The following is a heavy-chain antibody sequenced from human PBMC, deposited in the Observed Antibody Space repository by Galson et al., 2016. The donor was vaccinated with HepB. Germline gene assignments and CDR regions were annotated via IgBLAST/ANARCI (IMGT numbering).Heavy chain of an antibody. CDR1: GFSFSNSGM. CDR2: IYHSGNT. D-gene: IGHD1-1*01. CDR3: AIAEAESGPFNFDY. Sequence: LRLSCAASGFSFSNSGMSWVRQAPGKGLEWIGEIYHSGNTNYNPSLKSRITISVDTSKNQFSLRLSSVTAADTAVYYCAIAEAESGPFNFDYWGQGTLVTVSS. J-gene: IGHJ4*02. V-gene: IGHV4-34*09.